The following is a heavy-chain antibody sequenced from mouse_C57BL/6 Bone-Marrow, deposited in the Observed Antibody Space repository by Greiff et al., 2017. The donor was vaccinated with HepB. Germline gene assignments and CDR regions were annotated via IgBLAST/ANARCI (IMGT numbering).Heavy chain of an antibody. CDR2: IYPRSGNT. D-gene: IGHD2-3*01. CDR3: ARLGWLLPYWYFDV. J-gene: IGHJ1*03. V-gene: IGHV1-81*01. CDR1: GYTFTSYG. Sequence: VQLQQSGAELARPGASVKLSCKASGYTFTSYGISWVKQRTGQGLEWIGEIYPRSGNTYYNEKFKGKATLTADKSSSTAYMELRSLTSEDSAVYFCARLGWLLPYWYFDVWGTGTTVTVSS.